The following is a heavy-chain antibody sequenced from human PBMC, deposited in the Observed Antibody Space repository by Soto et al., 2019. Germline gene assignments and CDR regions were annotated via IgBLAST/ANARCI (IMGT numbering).Heavy chain of an antibody. CDR3: ARALYCSSTRCYESLQMDV. CDR2: IIPILGRA. CDR1: AGTFRSYT. D-gene: IGHD2-2*01. V-gene: IGHV1-69*08. Sequence: SVHGSCKVPAGTFRSYTISWVRKAPGQGLEWMGRIIPILGRANDAQKFQGRVTITAHKATSTAYRELGSLRSEYTAVYYCARALYCSSTRCYESLQMDVWGQ. J-gene: IGHJ6*02.